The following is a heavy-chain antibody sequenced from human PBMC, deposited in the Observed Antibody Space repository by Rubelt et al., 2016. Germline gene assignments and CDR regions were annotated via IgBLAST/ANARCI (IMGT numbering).Heavy chain of an antibody. CDR1: GFPFSNYW. CDR3: SEVLDY. CDR2: INEAGTEK. V-gene: IGHV3-7*03. Sequence: EVQLVESGGGLIQPGGSLRLSCAASGFPFSNYWMNWVRQAPGKGLEWVANINEAGTEKHNVDSVKGRFTISRVSVKNSIYLQMDNLRVEDSGIYYCSEVLDYWGQGTLVTVSS. J-gene: IGHJ4*02.